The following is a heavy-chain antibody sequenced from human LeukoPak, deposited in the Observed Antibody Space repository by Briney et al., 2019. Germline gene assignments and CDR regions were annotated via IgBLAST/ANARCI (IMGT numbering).Heavy chain of an antibody. CDR3: ARAAFIYGSVDAFDI. Sequence: SETLSLTCTVSGGSISSYYWSWIRQPPGKGLEWIGYIYYSGSTNYNPSLKSRVTISVDTSKNQFSLKLSSVTAADTAVYYCARAAFIYGSVDAFDIWGQGTMVTVSS. D-gene: IGHD3-10*01. V-gene: IGHV4-59*01. CDR1: GGSISSYY. CDR2: IYYSGST. J-gene: IGHJ3*02.